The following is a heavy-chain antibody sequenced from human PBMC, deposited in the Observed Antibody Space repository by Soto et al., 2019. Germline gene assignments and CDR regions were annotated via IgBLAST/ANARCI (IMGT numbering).Heavy chain of an antibody. CDR3: ARKFGRPAANMDV. CDR2: ISYDGSNK. J-gene: IGHJ6*02. D-gene: IGHD2-2*01. CDR1: GFTSSSYA. V-gene: IGHV3-30-3*01. Sequence: QVQLVESGGGVVQPGRSLRLSCAASGFTSSSYAMHWVRQAPGKGLEWVAVISYDGSNKYYADSVKGRFTISRDNSKNTLYLQMNSLRAEDTAVYYFARKFGRPAANMDVWGQGTTVTVSS.